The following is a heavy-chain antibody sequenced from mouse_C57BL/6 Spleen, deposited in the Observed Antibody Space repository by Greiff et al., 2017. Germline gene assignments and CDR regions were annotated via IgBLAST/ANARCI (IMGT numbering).Heavy chain of an antibody. Sequence: QVQLQQSGAELVRPGASVTLSCKASGYTFTDYEMHWVKQTPVHGLEWIGAIDPETGGTAYNQKFKGKAILTADKSSSTAYMELRSLTSEDSAVYYCTAVTTVVATDYGGQGTTLTVSS. CDR3: TAVTTVVATDY. CDR2: IDPETGGT. V-gene: IGHV1-15*01. J-gene: IGHJ2*01. D-gene: IGHD1-1*01. CDR1: GYTFTDYE.